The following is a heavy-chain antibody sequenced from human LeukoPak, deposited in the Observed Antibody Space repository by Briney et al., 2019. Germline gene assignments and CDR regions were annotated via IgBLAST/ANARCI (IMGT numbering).Heavy chain of an antibody. CDR2: ISAYNGNT. CDR1: GYTFTSYG. V-gene: IGHV1-18*01. Sequence: GASVKVSCKASGYTFTSYGISWVRQAPGQGLEWMGWISAYNGNTNYAQKLQGRVTMTTDTSTSTAYMELRSLRSDDTAVYYCASPPPNYGSGSRLLPSGAQEPLSTVPS. J-gene: IGHJ4*02. CDR3: ASPPPNYGSGSRLLPS. D-gene: IGHD3-10*01.